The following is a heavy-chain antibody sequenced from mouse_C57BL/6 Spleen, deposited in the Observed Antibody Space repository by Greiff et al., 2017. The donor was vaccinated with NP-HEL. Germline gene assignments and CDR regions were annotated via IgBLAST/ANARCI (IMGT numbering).Heavy chain of an antibody. J-gene: IGHJ3*01. CDR3: ARGSTVNSYGAY. V-gene: IGHV1-69*01. Sequence: VQLQQSGAELVMPGASVQLSCKASGYTFTSYWMHWVKQRPGQGLEWIGEIDPSDSYPNYNQKFKGKSTLTVDKSSSTAYMQLSSLTSEDSAVYYGARGSTVNSYGAYWGQGTLVTVSA. CDR2: IDPSDSYP. CDR1: GYTFTSYW. D-gene: IGHD1-1*01.